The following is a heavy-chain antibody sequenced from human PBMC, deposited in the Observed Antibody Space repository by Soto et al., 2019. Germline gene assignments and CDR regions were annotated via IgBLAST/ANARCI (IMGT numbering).Heavy chain of an antibody. J-gene: IGHJ4*02. Sequence: PDPLSLTCAIFVAPFTVSYWIWIRQLPGPGLEWIREINHSGSTNYNPSLKSRVTISVDTSKNQFSLELTSVTAADTAVYYCARDKITGLFDYWGQGTLVTV. V-gene: IGHV4-34*01. CDR1: VAPFTVSY. CDR3: ARDKITGLFDY. CDR2: INHSGST. D-gene: IGHD2-8*02.